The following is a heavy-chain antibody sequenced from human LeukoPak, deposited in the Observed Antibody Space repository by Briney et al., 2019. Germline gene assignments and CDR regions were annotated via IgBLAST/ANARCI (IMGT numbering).Heavy chain of an antibody. CDR1: GYTFTSNY. D-gene: IGHD4-17*01. J-gene: IGHJ4*02. V-gene: IGHV1-69*13. Sequence: GASVKVSCKASGYTFTSNYIHWVRQAPGQGLEWMGGIIPIFGTANYAQKFQGRVTITADESTSTAYMELSSLRSEDTAVYYCAGDYGDYVFDYWGQGTLVTVSS. CDR2: IIPIFGTA. CDR3: AGDYGDYVFDY.